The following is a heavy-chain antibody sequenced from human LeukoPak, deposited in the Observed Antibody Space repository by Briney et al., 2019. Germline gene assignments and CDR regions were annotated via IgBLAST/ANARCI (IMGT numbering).Heavy chain of an antibody. Sequence: GGSLRLSCACSGFTLSNYAMMWVRQAPGKGLEWVSTITGDGGATIYTDSVKGRLTICRDNSKNMVYLHLNSLRVDDTAVYVCAKGKATSAVDWFDPWGQGTLVTVSS. V-gene: IGHV3-23*01. J-gene: IGHJ5*02. D-gene: IGHD1-1*01. CDR1: GFTLSNYA. CDR3: AKGKATSAVDWFDP. CDR2: ITGDGGAT.